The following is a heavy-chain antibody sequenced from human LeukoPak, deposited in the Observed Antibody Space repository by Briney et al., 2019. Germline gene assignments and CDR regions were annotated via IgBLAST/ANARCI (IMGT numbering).Heavy chain of an antibody. Sequence: ASVRVSCKASGYTFTSYYMHWVRQAPGQGLEWMGIINPSGGSTSYAQKFQGRVAMTRDMSTSTVYMELSSLRSEDTAVYYCACSVAAAGRIDYWGQGTLVTVSS. D-gene: IGHD6-13*01. CDR1: GYTFTSYY. CDR3: ACSVAAAGRIDY. V-gene: IGHV1-46*01. J-gene: IGHJ4*02. CDR2: INPSGGST.